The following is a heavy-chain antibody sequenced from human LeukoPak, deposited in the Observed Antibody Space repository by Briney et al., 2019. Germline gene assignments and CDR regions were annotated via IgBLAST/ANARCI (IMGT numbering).Heavy chain of an antibody. J-gene: IGHJ5*02. CDR3: AKGNYYDSSGPLNWFDP. D-gene: IGHD3-22*01. CDR2: IPYDGSRE. Sequence: TGGSLRVSCEASGFTFSVYGMHWVRQAPGKGLEWVAFIPYDGSREYYADSVKGRFTISRDNSKNTLYLQMNSLRAEDTAVYYCAKGNYYDSSGPLNWFDPWGQGTLVTVSS. CDR1: GFTFSVYG. V-gene: IGHV3-30*02.